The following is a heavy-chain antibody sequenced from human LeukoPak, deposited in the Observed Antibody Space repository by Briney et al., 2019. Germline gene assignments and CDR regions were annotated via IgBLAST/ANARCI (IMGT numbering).Heavy chain of an antibody. CDR1: GFTFSSYA. V-gene: IGHV3-23*01. CDR3: AKDHFVTTVIDY. J-gene: IGHJ4*02. Sequence: GGSLRLSCAASGFTFSSYAMSWVRQARGKGLEWVSGISDSGDSTDYADSVKGRFTISRDNSKNTLYLQMNSLRAEDTAVYYCAKDHFVTTVIDYWGQGTLVTVSS. D-gene: IGHD4-11*01. CDR2: ISDSGDST.